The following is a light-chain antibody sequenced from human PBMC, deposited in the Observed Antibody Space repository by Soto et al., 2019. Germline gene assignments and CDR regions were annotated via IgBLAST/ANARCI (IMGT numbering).Light chain of an antibody. Sequence: DIQMTQSPSSLSASVGDRVTITCRASQSISDYLNWYQQKPGKAPKFLIYAASSLQSGVPSRFSGSRSGTDFTLTISSLQPEDFATYYCQQSYSTPRTFGQGTKVEIK. CDR3: QQSYSTPRT. V-gene: IGKV1-39*01. J-gene: IGKJ1*01. CDR1: QSISDY. CDR2: AAS.